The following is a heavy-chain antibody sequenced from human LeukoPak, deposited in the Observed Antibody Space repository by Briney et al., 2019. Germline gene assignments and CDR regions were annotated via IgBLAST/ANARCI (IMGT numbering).Heavy chain of an antibody. CDR3: AKDKSYYDSKQDAFDI. D-gene: IGHD3-22*01. J-gene: IGHJ4*02. CDR1: GFTFSSYG. Sequence: GGSLRLSCAASGFTFSSYGMHWVRQAPGKGLEWVAFIRYDGSNKYYADSVKGRFTISRDNSKNTLYLQMNSLRAEDTAVYYCAKDKSYYDSKQDAFDIWGQGTLVTVSS. V-gene: IGHV3-30*02. CDR2: IRYDGSNK.